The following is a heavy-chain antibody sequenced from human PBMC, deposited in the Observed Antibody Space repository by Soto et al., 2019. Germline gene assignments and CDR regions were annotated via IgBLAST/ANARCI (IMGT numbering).Heavy chain of an antibody. D-gene: IGHD2-21*01. V-gene: IGHV4-59*11. CDR2: IYHSGST. CDR1: RGTIRGQF. J-gene: IGHJ2*01. Sequence: SVTLSLTCTASRGTIRGQFWSWIRQSPGKGLEWLGYIYHSGSTNYNPSLTSRVTISVETSKNQFSLKLTSVTAADTAVYYCARSHGGAYWYFDLWGRGTLVTVSS. CDR3: ARSHGGAYWYFDL.